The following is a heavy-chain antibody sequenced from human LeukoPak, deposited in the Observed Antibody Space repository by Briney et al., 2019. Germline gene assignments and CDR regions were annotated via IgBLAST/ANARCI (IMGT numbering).Heavy chain of an antibody. Sequence: ASVKVSCKASGYTFTSYDINWVRQATGQGLEWMGWMNPNSGSTGYAQKFQGRVTMTRNTSISTAYMELSSLRSEDTAVYYCARGREMATIHRLNWFDPWGQGTLVTVSS. CDR1: GYTFTSYD. D-gene: IGHD5-24*01. CDR3: ARGREMATIHRLNWFDP. V-gene: IGHV1-8*01. J-gene: IGHJ5*02. CDR2: MNPNSGST.